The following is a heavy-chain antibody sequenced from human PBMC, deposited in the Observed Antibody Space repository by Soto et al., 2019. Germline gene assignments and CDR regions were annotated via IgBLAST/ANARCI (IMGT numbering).Heavy chain of an antibody. J-gene: IGHJ5*02. CDR1: GGSISSGDYY. Sequence: SETLSLTCTVSGGSISSGDYYWSWIRQPPGKGLEWIGYIYYSGSTYYNPSLKSRVTISVDTSKNQFSLRLSSVTAADTAVYYCARESQVTTYYDPWGQGTLVTVSS. V-gene: IGHV4-30-4*01. CDR2: IYYSGST. CDR3: ARESQVTTYYDP. D-gene: IGHD4-4*01.